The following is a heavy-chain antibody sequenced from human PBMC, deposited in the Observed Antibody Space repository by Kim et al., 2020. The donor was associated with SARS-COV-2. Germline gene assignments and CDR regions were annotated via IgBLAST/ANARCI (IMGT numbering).Heavy chain of an antibody. CDR1: GFTFSSYA. CDR3: AKDKDIVVVPAAPEAFDI. J-gene: IGHJ3*02. V-gene: IGHV3-23*01. D-gene: IGHD2-2*01. Sequence: GGSLRLSCAASGFTFSSYAMSWVRQAPGKGLEWVSAISGSGGSTYYADSVKGRFTISRDNSKNTLYLQMNSLRAEDTAVYYCAKDKDIVVVPAAPEAFDIWGQGTMVTVSS. CDR2: ISGSGGST.